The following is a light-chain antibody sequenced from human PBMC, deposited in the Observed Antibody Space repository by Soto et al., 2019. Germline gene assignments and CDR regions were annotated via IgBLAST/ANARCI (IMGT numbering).Light chain of an antibody. CDR3: QQYNNWPWT. Sequence: EIVMTQCPATLSVLQGERATLSCRSSQSDATNLAWYQQKPGQPPRLLIYGAATRATGIPARFSGSGSGTEFTLTISSLQSVDFAVYACQQYNNWPWTFGQGTKVDIK. CDR1: QSDATN. J-gene: IGKJ1*01. CDR2: GAA. V-gene: IGKV3-15*01.